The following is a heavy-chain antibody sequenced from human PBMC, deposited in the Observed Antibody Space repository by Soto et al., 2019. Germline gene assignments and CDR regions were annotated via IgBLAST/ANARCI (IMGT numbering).Heavy chain of an antibody. J-gene: IGHJ6*02. V-gene: IGHV5-51*01. D-gene: IGHD5-18*01. Sequence: PGESLKISCKGSGYSFTSYWIGWVRQMPGKGLEWMGIIYPGDSDTRYSPSFQGQVTISADKSISTAYLQWSSPKASDTAMYYCARHDTSFDTAMVSVPGSYYYYYGMDVWGQGTTVTVSS. CDR2: IYPGDSDT. CDR1: GYSFTSYW. CDR3: ARHDTSFDTAMVSVPGSYYYYYGMDV.